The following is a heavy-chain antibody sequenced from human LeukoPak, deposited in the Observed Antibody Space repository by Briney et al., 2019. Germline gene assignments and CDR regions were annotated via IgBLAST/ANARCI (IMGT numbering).Heavy chain of an antibody. CDR2: IFHSGST. Sequence: SGTLSLTCVVSGGSISSNWWSWVRQPPGKGLEWIGEIFHSGSTTYNPSLESRVTISVDTSKNQFSLKLSSVTAADTAVYYCARTQWLGTNYFDYWGQGTLVTVSS. CDR3: ARTQWLGTNYFDY. D-gene: IGHD6-19*01. J-gene: IGHJ4*02. CDR1: GGSISSNW. V-gene: IGHV4-4*02.